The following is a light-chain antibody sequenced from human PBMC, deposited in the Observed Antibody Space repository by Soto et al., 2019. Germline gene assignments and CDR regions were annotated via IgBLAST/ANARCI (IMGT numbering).Light chain of an antibody. CDR1: QSVGGN. V-gene: IGKV3-15*01. CDR3: QHYNNWPRT. Sequence: EIVMTQSPATLSVSPGERATLSCRASQSVGGNLAWFQLKPGQAPRLLMYGASTRATGIPGRFSGSGSETEFTLTISSLQSEDIAVYYCQHYNNWPRTFGQGTKVEIK. J-gene: IGKJ1*01. CDR2: GAS.